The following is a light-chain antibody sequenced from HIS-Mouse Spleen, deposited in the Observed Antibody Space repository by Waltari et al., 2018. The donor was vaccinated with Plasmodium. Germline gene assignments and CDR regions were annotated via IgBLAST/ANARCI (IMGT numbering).Light chain of an antibody. CDR1: ALPKKY. CDR2: EDS. J-gene: IGLJ3*02. V-gene: IGLV3-10*01. CDR3: YSTDSSGNHRV. Sequence: SYELTQPPSVSVSPGQTARITCSGDALPKKYASLYQQKSGQAPVLVIYEDSKRPPGIPERFSGSSSGTMATLTISGAQVEDEADYYCYSTDSSGNHRVFGGGTKLTVL.